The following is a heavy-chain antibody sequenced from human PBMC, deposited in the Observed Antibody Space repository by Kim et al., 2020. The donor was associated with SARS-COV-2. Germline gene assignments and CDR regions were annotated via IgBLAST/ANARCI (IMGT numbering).Heavy chain of an antibody. J-gene: IGHJ4*02. Sequence: PSRKSRVTISVDKSKNQFSRKLSSVTAADTAVYYCARSITIFGVVITFDYWGQGTLVTVSS. D-gene: IGHD3-3*01. V-gene: IGHV4-4*02. CDR3: ARSITIFGVVITFDY.